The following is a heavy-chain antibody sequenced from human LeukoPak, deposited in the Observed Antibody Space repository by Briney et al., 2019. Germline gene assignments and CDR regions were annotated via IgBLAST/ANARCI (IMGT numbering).Heavy chain of an antibody. CDR2: INHSGST. D-gene: IGHD2-2*01. CDR3: ASGWLECSSASCNTIYAYFGLDV. V-gene: IGHV4-34*01. Sequence: PSETLCLTCAVYGGAFSGYYWSWIRQPPGKGLEWIGEINHSGSTNYNPSLKSRGTISADTSKQQISQKLPPITAADTGLSYCASGWLECSSASCNTIYAYFGLDVWGQGTTVTVSS. J-gene: IGHJ6*02. CDR1: GGAFSGYY.